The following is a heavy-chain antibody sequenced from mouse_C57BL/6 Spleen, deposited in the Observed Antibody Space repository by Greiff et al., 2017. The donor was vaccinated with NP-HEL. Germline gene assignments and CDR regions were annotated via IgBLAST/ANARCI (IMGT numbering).Heavy chain of an antibody. CDR2: IDPANGNT. Sequence: VQLQQSVAELVRPGASVKLSCTASGFTIKNTYMHWVKQRPEQGLEWIGRIDPANGNTKYAPQFQGKATITADTSSNTAYLQLSSLTAEDTAIYYCARNGYYDYWGQGTTLTVSS. CDR3: ARNGYYDY. D-gene: IGHD2-3*01. CDR1: GFTIKNTY. J-gene: IGHJ2*01. V-gene: IGHV14-3*01.